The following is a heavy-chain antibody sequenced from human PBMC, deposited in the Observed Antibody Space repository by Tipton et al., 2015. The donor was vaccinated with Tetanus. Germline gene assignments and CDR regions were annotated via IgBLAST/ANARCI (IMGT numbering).Heavy chain of an antibody. CDR3: ARPLTSVAFGGFAFDV. CDR1: GYMFSSHW. D-gene: IGHD3-16*01. Sequence: QLVQSGAEVKQPGESLKISCKGSGYMFSSHWIGWVRQVPGNGLEWLGTIYPGDSYSTYSPSFEGQVTISVDRSIDTAYLQWSSLKASDTAIYYCARPLTSVAFGGFAFDVWGQGTLVTVSS. CDR2: IYPGDSYS. V-gene: IGHV5-51*01. J-gene: IGHJ3*01.